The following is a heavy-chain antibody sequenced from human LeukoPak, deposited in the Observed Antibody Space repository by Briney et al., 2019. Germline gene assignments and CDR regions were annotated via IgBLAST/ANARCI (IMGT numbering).Heavy chain of an antibody. CDR3: ARDAY. J-gene: IGHJ4*02. CDR1: GVSIVSHY. CDR2: VYNSGTT. V-gene: IGHV4-59*11. Sequence: SETLSLTCTVSGVSIVSHYWSWIRQSPGKGLEWIGCVYNSGTTVYNPSLTGRVTISVDTSKNQYSLNLRSVTTADAAVYYCARDAYWGQGILVTVSS.